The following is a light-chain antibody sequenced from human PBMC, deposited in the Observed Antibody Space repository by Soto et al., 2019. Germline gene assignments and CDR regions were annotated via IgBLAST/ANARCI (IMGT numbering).Light chain of an antibody. CDR3: QQYNRRRFT. CDR1: QSVSSN. J-gene: IGKJ3*01. Sequence: ELVMTQSPATLYVSPGERATLSCTASQSVSSNLTWYQQKPCQAPRLLIYGASTRATGITARFSCRGSGTECILTISRLQSEDFAGYYCQQYNRRRFTFGPGTRVDI. V-gene: IGKV3-15*01. CDR2: GAS.